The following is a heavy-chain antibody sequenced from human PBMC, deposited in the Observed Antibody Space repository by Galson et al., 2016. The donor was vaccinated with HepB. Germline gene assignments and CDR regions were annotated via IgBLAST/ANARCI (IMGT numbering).Heavy chain of an antibody. J-gene: IGHJ6*02. CDR1: GFTFSNYG. D-gene: IGHD3-3*01. CDR3: AKDLGFLEWLFFDAYYYYGMDV. V-gene: IGHV3-33*06. CDR2: IWSDGSNK. Sequence: SLRLSCAASGFTFSNYGMPWVRQAPGKGLEWVAVIWSDGSNKYYADSVKGRFTISRDNSKNTLYLQMNSLTAEDTAVYYCAKDLGFLEWLFFDAYYYYGMDVWGQGTTVTVSS.